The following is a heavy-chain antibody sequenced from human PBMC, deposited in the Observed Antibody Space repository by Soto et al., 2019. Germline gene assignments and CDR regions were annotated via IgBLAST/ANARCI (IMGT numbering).Heavy chain of an antibody. J-gene: IGHJ4*02. V-gene: IGHV1-2*02. D-gene: IGHD3-10*01. CDR3: ARTETGDY. Sequence: QVQLVQSGAEVKKPGASVKVSCKASGYTFSDHYMHWVRQAPGQGLEWMGWINPNSGGTKYARKIQGRVTMTRDTSISTAYMELIRLTSDDTAVYYCARTETGDYWGQGTLVTVSS. CDR2: INPNSGGT. CDR1: GYTFSDHY.